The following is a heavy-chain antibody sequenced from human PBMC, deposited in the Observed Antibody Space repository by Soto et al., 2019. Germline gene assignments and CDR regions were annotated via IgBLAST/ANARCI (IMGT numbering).Heavy chain of an antibody. Sequence: GGSLRLSCAASGFTFSSYSMNWVRQAPGKGLEWVSSISSSSSYIYYADSVKGRFTISRDNAKNSLYLQMNSLRAEDTAVYYCARDLSGYDFGGAYFYYWGQGTLVTVSS. CDR2: ISSSSSYI. V-gene: IGHV3-21*01. J-gene: IGHJ4*02. D-gene: IGHD5-12*01. CDR3: ARDLSGYDFGGAYFYY. CDR1: GFTFSSYS.